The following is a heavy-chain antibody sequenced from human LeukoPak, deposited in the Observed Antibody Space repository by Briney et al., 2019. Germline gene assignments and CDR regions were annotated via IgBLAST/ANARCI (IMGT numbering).Heavy chain of an antibody. D-gene: IGHD6-19*01. CDR3: ARRRIVGSGWYDGALDI. Sequence: GESLKISCKGLDSSFPTYWFGWVGKLPGKGLRGRGTFNPHDSDTRYRPSFQGQVTMSVDKSINTAYLQWSSLKASDTAMYYCARRRIVGSGWYDGALDIWGQGTMVTVSS. J-gene: IGHJ3*02. CDR2: FNPHDSDT. V-gene: IGHV5-51*01. CDR1: DSSFPTYW.